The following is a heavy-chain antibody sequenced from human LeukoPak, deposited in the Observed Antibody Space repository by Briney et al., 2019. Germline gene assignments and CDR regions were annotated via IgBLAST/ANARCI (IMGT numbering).Heavy chain of an antibody. J-gene: IGHJ5*02. V-gene: IGHV4-34*01. CDR1: GGSFSDYS. CDR2: INHSGST. D-gene: IGHD2-15*01. Sequence: PSETLSLTCAVYGGSFSDYSWSWLCQPPGKGLEWIGEINHSGSTNYNPSLKSRVIMSVDTSKNQFSVKLRSVTAADTAVYYCARHGVATWFDPWGQGTLVTVSS. CDR3: ARHGVATWFDP.